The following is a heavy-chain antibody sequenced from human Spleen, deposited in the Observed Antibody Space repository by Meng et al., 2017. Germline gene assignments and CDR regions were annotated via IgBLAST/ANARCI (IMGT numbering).Heavy chain of an antibody. J-gene: IGHJ2*01. CDR3: ARGRNAYNYYLNFDV. Sequence: QGQIGESGPGLGRPSESLYLPCSVSGGSFSVYDLNWIRQAPGKGLEWIGEINQSGSTKYSPSLMSRVTISVYPSNNQFSLKLTSVTAADTTIYFCARGRNAYNYYLNFDVWGRGTLVTVSS. V-gene: IGHV4-34*01. CDR1: GGSFSVYD. CDR2: INQSGST. D-gene: IGHD5-24*01.